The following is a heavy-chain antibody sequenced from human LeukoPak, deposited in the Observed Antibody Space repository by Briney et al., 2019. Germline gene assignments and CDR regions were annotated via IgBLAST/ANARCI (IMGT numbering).Heavy chain of an antibody. J-gene: IGHJ4*02. CDR3: ARRRGYSIDN. Sequence: SETLSLTCTVSGGSISSYYWSWIRQPPGKGLEWIGYIYYSGSTNYNPSLKSRVTISVDTSKNQFSLKLSSVTAADTAVYYCARRRGYSIDNWGQGTLVTVSS. D-gene: IGHD5-18*01. CDR1: GGSISSYY. CDR2: IYYSGST. V-gene: IGHV4-59*08.